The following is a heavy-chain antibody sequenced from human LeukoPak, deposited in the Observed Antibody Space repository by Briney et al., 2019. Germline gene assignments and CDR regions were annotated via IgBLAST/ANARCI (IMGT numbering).Heavy chain of an antibody. V-gene: IGHV1-69*13. D-gene: IGHD2-2*01. Sequence: EASVKVSCEASGGTFSSYAISWVRQAPGQGLEWMGGIIPIFGTANYAQKFQGRVTITADESTSTAYMELSSLRSEDTAVYYCARAALLSIVVVPAALKGDDWFDPWGQGTLVTVSS. CDR3: ARAALLSIVVVPAALKGDDWFDP. J-gene: IGHJ5*02. CDR1: GGTFSSYA. CDR2: IIPIFGTA.